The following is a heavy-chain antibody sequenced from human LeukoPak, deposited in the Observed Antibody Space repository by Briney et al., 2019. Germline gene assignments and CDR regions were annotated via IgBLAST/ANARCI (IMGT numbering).Heavy chain of an antibody. D-gene: IGHD5-12*01. CDR3: AKDPGGVATILSY. CDR1: GFTFSSYG. J-gene: IGHJ4*02. CDR2: ISYDGSNK. V-gene: IGHV3-30*18. Sequence: PGGSLRLSCAASGFTFSSYGMHWVRQAPGKGLEWVAVISYDGSNKYYADSVKGRFTISRDNSKNTLYLQMNSLRAEDTAVYYCAKDPGGVATILSYWGQGTLVTVSS.